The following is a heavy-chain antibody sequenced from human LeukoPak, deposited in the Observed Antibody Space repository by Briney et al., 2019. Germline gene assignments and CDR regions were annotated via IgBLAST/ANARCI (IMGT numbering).Heavy chain of an antibody. Sequence: SETLSLTCAVSGYSISSGYYLGWIRQPPGKGLEWIGSIYHSGSTYYNPSLKSRVTISVDTSKHQFSLKLRSVPAADTAVYYCAVNIVVVPAASFDYWGQGTLVTVSS. J-gene: IGHJ4*02. V-gene: IGHV4-38-2*01. CDR2: IYHSGST. CDR1: GYSISSGYY. CDR3: AVNIVVVPAASFDY. D-gene: IGHD2-2*01.